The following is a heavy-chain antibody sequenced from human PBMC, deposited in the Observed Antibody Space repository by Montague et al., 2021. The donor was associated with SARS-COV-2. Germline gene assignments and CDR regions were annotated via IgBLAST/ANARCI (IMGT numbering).Heavy chain of an antibody. Sequence: SETLSLTCSVSGGSITDCTYYWVCIRQSPGKGLEWIGAINYSGTTYYNPSLKSRVTISLDTAKNQFSLKMTSATAADTAVYYCARHWGIAAAGNWGQGTLVTVSS. CDR2: INYSGTT. J-gene: IGHJ4*02. CDR1: GGSITDCTYY. CDR3: ARHWGIAAAGN. D-gene: IGHD6-13*01. V-gene: IGHV4-39*01.